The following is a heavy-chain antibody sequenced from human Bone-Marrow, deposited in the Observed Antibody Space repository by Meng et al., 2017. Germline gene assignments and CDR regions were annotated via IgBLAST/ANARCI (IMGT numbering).Heavy chain of an antibody. CDR3: ARAKLGFDY. D-gene: IGHD7-27*01. CDR1: GCSISSGGYY. Sequence: QPRVPGSGLVNPPQTLSLTSTFSGCSISSGGYYWSWFRQHPGKGLEWIGYIYYSGSTYYNPSLKSRVTISVDTSKNQFSLKLSSVTAADTAVYYCARAKLGFDYWGQGTLVTVSS. V-gene: IGHV4-31*03. J-gene: IGHJ4*02. CDR2: IYYSGST.